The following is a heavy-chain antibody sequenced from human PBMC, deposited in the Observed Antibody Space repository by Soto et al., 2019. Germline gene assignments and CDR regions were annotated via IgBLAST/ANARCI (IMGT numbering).Heavy chain of an antibody. CDR1: GGSISSYY. CDR3: ARQGFGPLHGLVDV. J-gene: IGHJ6*02. D-gene: IGHD3-10*01. Sequence: QVPLQESGPGLVKPSETLSLSCTVSGGSISSYYWSWFRQSPGKRMEWIGYVHHSWGSSYNPSLLSRLAISLDTSKSQFPLKVTSVTATDTAVYSCARQGFGPLHGLVDVWGQGTTVTVSS. CDR2: VHHSWGS. V-gene: IGHV4-59*08.